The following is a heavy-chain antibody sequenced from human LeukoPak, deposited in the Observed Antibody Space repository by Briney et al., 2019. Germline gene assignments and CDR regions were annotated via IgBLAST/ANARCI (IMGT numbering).Heavy chain of an antibody. V-gene: IGHV3-23*01. CDR2: VSGSGGST. CDR1: GFTFSSYA. J-gene: IGHJ4*02. D-gene: IGHD3-16*01. Sequence: GGSLRLSCAAAGFTFSSYAMSWVRQAPGKGLEWVSAVSGSGGSTYYADSVKGRFTISRDNSKNTLYLQMNSLRAEDTAVYYCAKVDRQSKSFGGYFDYWGQGTLVTVSS. CDR3: AKVDRQSKSFGGYFDY.